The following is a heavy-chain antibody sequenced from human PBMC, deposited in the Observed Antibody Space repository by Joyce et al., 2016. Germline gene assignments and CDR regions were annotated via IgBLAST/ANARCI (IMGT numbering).Heavy chain of an antibody. Sequence: QVQLVQSGAEVKKPGPSVKVSCKASGYTFTGYYVHWGRQAPGRGLKWMVWIQPDSGETNYSEKFQGRVTMNRDTYKSTAYMEMNRLRYDDTAVFYCSRARRMGALPLDFWGQGTLVTVSS. CDR2: IQPDSGET. CDR1: GYTFTGYY. J-gene: IGHJ4*02. CDR3: SRARRMGALPLDF. D-gene: IGHD1-26*01. V-gene: IGHV1-2*02.